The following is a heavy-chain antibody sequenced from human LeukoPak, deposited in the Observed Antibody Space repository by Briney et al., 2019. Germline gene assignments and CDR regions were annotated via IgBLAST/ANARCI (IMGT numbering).Heavy chain of an antibody. J-gene: IGHJ4*02. CDR3: ARDDYGDY. CDR2: INHSGST. CDR1: GGSFSGYY. Sequence: SETLSLTCAVYGGSFSGYYWSWIRQPPGKGLEWIGEINHSGSTNYNPSLKSRVTISVDTSKNQFSLKLSSVTAADTAVYYCARDDYGDYWGQGTLVTVSS. V-gene: IGHV4-34*01. D-gene: IGHD2-21*01.